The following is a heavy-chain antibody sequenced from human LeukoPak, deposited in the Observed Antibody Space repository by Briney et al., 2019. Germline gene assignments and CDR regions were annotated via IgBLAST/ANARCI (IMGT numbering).Heavy chain of an antibody. CDR3: AGGPPRCGGDCYPSSN. J-gene: IGHJ4*02. D-gene: IGHD2-21*02. Sequence: SVKVSCKASGGTFSSYAISWVRQAPGQGLEWMGGIIPIFGTANYAQKFQGRVTITADESTCTAYMELSSLRSEDTAVYYCAGGPPRCGGDCYPSSNWGQGTLVTVSS. V-gene: IGHV1-69*13. CDR1: GGTFSSYA. CDR2: IIPIFGTA.